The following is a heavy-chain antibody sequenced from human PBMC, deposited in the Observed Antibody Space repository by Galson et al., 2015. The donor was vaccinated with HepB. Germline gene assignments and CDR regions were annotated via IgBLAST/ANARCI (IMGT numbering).Heavy chain of an antibody. V-gene: IGHV3-33*01. CDR2: IWYDGSNK. D-gene: IGHD3-22*01. J-gene: IGHJ4*02. Sequence: SLRLSCAASGFTFSSYGMHWVRQAPGKGLEWVAVIWYDGSNKYYADSVKGRFTISRDNSKNSLYLQMNSLRAEDTAVYFCARDGGYYDSSGYYYRDLCYFDYWGQGTLVTVSS. CDR3: ARDGGYYDSSGYYYRDLCYFDY. CDR1: GFTFSSYG.